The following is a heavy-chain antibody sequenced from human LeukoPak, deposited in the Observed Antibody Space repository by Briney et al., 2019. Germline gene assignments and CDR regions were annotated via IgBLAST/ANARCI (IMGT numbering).Heavy chain of an antibody. D-gene: IGHD2-2*01. CDR2: ISAYNGNT. CDR3: ARVRRLYCSSTSCSNDAFDI. Sequence: ASVKVSCKASGYTFTSYGISWVRQAPGQGLEWMVWISAYNGNTNYAQKLQGRVTMTTDTSTSTAYMELRSLRSDDTAVYYCARVRRLYCSSTSCSNDAFDIWGQGTMVTVSS. V-gene: IGHV1-18*01. CDR1: GYTFTSYG. J-gene: IGHJ3*02.